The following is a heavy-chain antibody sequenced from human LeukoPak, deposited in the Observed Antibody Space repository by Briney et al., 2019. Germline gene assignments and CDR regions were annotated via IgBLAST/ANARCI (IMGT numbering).Heavy chain of an antibody. CDR1: GFTFSTYN. Sequence: AGGSLRLSCAASGFTFSTYNMNWVRQAPGKGLEWVSYISWSTTTIFYADSVKGRFTISRDNAKNSLYLQMNSLRAEDTAVYYCARGGVRITMIVVVILHFDYWGQGTLVTVTS. J-gene: IGHJ4*02. D-gene: IGHD3-22*01. V-gene: IGHV3-48*04. CDR2: ISWSTTTI. CDR3: ARGGVRITMIVVVILHFDY.